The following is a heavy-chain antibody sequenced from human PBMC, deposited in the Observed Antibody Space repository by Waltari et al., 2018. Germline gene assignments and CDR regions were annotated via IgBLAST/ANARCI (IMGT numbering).Heavy chain of an antibody. D-gene: IGHD3-22*01. CDR3: ARETYYDRSGYFRLGAFDI. CDR1: GFTVSSTY. CDR2: IYSGGST. V-gene: IGHV3-53*01. Sequence: EVQLVESGGGLIQPGGSLRLPCAAHGFTVSSTYMSWVRQAPGKGLEWVSLIYSGGSTIYADSVKGRFTIARDDSKNTLYLQMNSLRAEDTAVYYCARETYYDRSGYFRLGAFDIWGQGTVVTVSS. J-gene: IGHJ3*02.